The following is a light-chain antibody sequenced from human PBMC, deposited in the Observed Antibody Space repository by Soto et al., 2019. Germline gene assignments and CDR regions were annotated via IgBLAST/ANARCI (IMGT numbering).Light chain of an antibody. CDR2: WAS. CDR1: RRVLYSSNNKNY. J-gene: IGKJ5*01. V-gene: IGKV4-1*01. CDR3: QQYYDAHIN. Sequence: DIVMTQSADSLAVSLGERATIACKSSRRVLYSSNNKNYLSWYQHKPGQPPRLLFYWASTRESGVPDRFIDGGSGTNFTLTISSLQPEDVAVYYCQQYYDAHINCGQGTRREIK.